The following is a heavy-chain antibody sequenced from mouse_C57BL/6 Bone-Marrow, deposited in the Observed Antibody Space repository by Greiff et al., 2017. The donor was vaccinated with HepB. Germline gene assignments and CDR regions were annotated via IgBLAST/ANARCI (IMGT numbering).Heavy chain of an antibody. J-gene: IGHJ2*01. Sequence: QVQLQQSGAELARPGASVKLSCKASGYTFTSYGISWVKQRTGQGLEWIGEIYPRSGNTYYNEKFKGKATLTADKSSSTAYMELRSLTSEDSAVYFCAREWDSSYYFDYWGQGTTLTVSS. V-gene: IGHV1-81*01. CDR1: GYTFTSYG. CDR3: AREWDSSYYFDY. CDR2: IYPRSGNT. D-gene: IGHD1-1*01.